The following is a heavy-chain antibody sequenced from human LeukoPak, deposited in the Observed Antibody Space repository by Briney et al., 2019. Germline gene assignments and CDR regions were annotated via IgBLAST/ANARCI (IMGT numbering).Heavy chain of an antibody. J-gene: IGHJ4*02. CDR1: GGSFSGYY. V-gene: IGHV4-34*01. Sequence: SEILSLTCAVYGGSFSGYYWSWIRQPPGKGLEWIGEINHSGSTNYNPSLKSRVTISVDTSKNQFSLKLSSVTAADTAVYYCARGTTYYYDSSGYYHFDCWGQGTLVTVSS. D-gene: IGHD3-22*01. CDR2: INHSGST. CDR3: ARGTTYYYDSSGYYHFDC.